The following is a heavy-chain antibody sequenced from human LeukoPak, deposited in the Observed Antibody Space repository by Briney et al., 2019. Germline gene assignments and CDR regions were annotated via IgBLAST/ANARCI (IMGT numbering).Heavy chain of an antibody. CDR1: GYTFNDFH. V-gene: IGHV1-2*02. CDR3: AGEGIAAAAFDY. J-gene: IGHJ4*02. Sequence: GASVKASCKASGYTFNDFHLHWVRQAPGQGLEWMGWINPSSGGTNYAQNFQGRVTMTRDTSISTAYMELSRLRSDDTAVYYCAGEGIAAAAFDYWGQGTLVTVFS. CDR2: INPSSGGT. D-gene: IGHD6-13*01.